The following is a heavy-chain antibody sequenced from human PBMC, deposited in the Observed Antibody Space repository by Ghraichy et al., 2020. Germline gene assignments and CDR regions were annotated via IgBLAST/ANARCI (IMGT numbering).Heavy chain of an antibody. CDR2: IYYDGNT. D-gene: IGHD6-13*01. CDR3: AAHEVAAGSAAIDF. V-gene: IGHV4-39*01. Sequence: SETLSLTCNVSGASLSHTHSYWGWIRQPPGKGPEWIGSIYYDGNTHYTPSLKSRVTISIDTPKNQFSLKLSSVTAADTAVYYCAAHEVAAGSAAIDFWGQGTLVIVSS. J-gene: IGHJ4*02. CDR1: GASLSHTHSY.